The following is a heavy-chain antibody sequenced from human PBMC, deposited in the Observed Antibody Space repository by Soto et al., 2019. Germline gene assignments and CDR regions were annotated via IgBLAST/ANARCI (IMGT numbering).Heavy chain of an antibody. CDR3: ARSGQFGKGFDP. Sequence: QVQLVQSGAEVKKPGASVKVSCKASGYTFTSYDINWVRQATGQGLEWMGWTNPKTGNTGYTQKFQGRITMTTNTSIRPAYTARRTLRSKDTSVYSCARSGQFGKGFDPWGQGTLVTVSS. CDR1: GYTFTSYD. J-gene: IGHJ5*02. V-gene: IGHV1-8*01. D-gene: IGHD3-16*01. CDR2: TNPKTGNT.